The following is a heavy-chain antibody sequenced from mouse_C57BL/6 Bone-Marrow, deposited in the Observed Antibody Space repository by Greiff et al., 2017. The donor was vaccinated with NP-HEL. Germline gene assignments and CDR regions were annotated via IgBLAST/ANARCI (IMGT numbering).Heavy chain of an antibody. V-gene: IGHV1-15*01. CDR3: ARWLLHLDY. J-gene: IGHJ2*01. D-gene: IGHD2-3*01. CDR2: IDPETGGT. CDR1: GYTFTDYE. Sequence: QVQLQQSGAELVRPGASVTLSCKASGYTFTDYEMHWVKQTPVHGLEWIGAIDPETGGTAYNQKFKGKAILTADKSSSTAYMELRSLTSEDSAVYYCARWLLHLDYWGQGTTLTVSS.